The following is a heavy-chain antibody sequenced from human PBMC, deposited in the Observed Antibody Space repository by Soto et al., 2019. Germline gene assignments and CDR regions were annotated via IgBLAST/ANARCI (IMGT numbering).Heavy chain of an antibody. J-gene: IGHJ6*02. D-gene: IGHD6-19*01. Sequence: EVQLVESGGGLVQPGGSLRLSCAASGFTFSSYSMNWVRQAPGKGLEWVSYISSSSSTIYYADSVKGRLTISRDNAKNSLHLQMNSLRDEDSAVYYCGSDLPSGYYYYYGMEVWGRGTTVTVSS. CDR2: ISSSSSTI. CDR3: GSDLPSGYYYYYGMEV. CDR1: GFTFSSYS. V-gene: IGHV3-48*02.